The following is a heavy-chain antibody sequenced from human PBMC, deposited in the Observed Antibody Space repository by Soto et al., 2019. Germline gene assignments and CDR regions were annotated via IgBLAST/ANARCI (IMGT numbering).Heavy chain of an antibody. CDR2: IIPIFGTA. V-gene: IGHV1-69*01. D-gene: IGHD6-13*01. Sequence: QVQLVQSGAEVKKPGSSVKVSCKASGGTFSSYAISWVRQAPGQGLEWMGGIIPIFGTANYAQKFKGRVTIPADESTSTAYMELSSLRSEDTAVYYCASSEQLVHAFDIWGQGTMVTVAS. CDR1: GGTFSSYA. CDR3: ASSEQLVHAFDI. J-gene: IGHJ3*02.